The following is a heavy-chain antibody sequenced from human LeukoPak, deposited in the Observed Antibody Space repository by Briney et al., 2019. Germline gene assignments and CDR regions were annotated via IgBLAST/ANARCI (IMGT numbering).Heavy chain of an antibody. J-gene: IGHJ4*02. Sequence: GGSLRLSCAASGFTFTTYGMSWARHPPAKGLEWVSVISHRGQNTYYADSVKGRFTISRDNSKNTLYLQMNSLRAEDTAVYYCTKDLGSTTSYFDSWGQGILVIVSS. D-gene: IGHD7-27*01. CDR1: GFTFTTYG. CDR2: ISHRGQNT. V-gene: IGHV3-23*01. CDR3: TKDLGSTTSYFDS.